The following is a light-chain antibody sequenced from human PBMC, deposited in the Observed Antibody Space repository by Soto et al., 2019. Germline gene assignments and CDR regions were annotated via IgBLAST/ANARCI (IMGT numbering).Light chain of an antibody. CDR1: SSDVGGYNY. J-gene: IGLJ3*02. Sequence: QSALTQPASVSGSPGQSITISCTGTSSDVGGYNYVSWYQHHPGKAPKLMIYEVSDRPSGVSNRFSGSKSGNTASLTISGLQAEDEADYYCSSYTSTITLWVFGGGTKVTVL. CDR3: SSYTSTITLWV. CDR2: EVS. V-gene: IGLV2-14*01.